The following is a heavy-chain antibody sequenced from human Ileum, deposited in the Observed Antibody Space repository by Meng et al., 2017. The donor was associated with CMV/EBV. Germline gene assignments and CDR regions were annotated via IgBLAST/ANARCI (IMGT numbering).Heavy chain of an antibody. Sequence: GESLKISCAASGFTFSSYWMHWVRQAPGKGLVWVSRINRDGSSTSYADSVKVRFTISIDNAKNTLYLQMNSLSAEDTAVYYCAREGVAGHYYYYYGMDVWGQGTTVTVSS. D-gene: IGHD3-3*01. V-gene: IGHV3-74*01. CDR2: INRDGSST. J-gene: IGHJ6*02. CDR1: GFTFSSYW. CDR3: AREGVAGHYYYYYGMDV.